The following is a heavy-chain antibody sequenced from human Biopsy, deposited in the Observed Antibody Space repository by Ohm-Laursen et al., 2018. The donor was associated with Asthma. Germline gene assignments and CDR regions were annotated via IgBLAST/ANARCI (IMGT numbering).Heavy chain of an antibody. J-gene: IGHJ3*02. CDR3: ASSIAVADSDAFDI. V-gene: IGHV1-3*01. Sequence: GSSVPVSCQASGYTFTSYAMHWVRQAPGQRLEWMGWINAGNGNTKYSQKFQGRVTITRDTSASTAYMELSSLRSEDTAVYYCASSIAVADSDAFDIWGQGTMVTVSS. D-gene: IGHD6-19*01. CDR1: GYTFTSYA. CDR2: INAGNGNT.